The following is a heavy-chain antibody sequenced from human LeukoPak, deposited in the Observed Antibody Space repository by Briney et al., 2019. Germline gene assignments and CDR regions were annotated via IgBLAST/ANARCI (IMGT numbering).Heavy chain of an antibody. D-gene: IGHD4-23*01. CDR2: ISSSDSTI. V-gene: IGHV3-48*03. J-gene: IGHJ4*02. Sequence: PGGSLRLSCAASGFTFSNYEMHWVRQAPGKGLEWVSYISSSDSTIYYADSVRGRFTISRDNAKKSLYLQMNSLRVEYTAVYYCVRDYGGSSPFDYWGQGTLVTVSS. CDR3: VRDYGGSSPFDY. CDR1: GFTFSNYE.